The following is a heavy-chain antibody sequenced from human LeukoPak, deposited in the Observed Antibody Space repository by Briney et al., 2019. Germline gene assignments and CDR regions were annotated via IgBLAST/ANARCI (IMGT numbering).Heavy chain of an antibody. CDR3: ATSRTFDY. CDR1: GFTFSSYW. Sequence: GGSVRLSCAASGFTFSSYWMHWVRQSPGKGLVWVSGINSDGSSTTYADSVKGRFTISRDNAKNTVYLQMNSLRAEDTAVYHCATSRTFDYWGQGTLVTVSS. V-gene: IGHV3-74*01. J-gene: IGHJ4*02. CDR2: INSDGSST.